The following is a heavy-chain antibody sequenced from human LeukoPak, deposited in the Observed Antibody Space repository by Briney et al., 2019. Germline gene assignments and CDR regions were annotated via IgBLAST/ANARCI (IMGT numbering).Heavy chain of an antibody. Sequence: SETLSLTCAVYGGSFSGYYWSWIRQPPGKGLEWIGEINHSGSTNYNPSLKSRVTISVDTSKNQFSLKLSSVTAADTAVYYCATVAAAFWTARAAFDIWGQGTMVTVSS. CDR2: INHSGST. CDR1: GGSFSGYY. J-gene: IGHJ3*02. D-gene: IGHD6-13*01. V-gene: IGHV4-34*01. CDR3: ATVAAAFWTARAAFDI.